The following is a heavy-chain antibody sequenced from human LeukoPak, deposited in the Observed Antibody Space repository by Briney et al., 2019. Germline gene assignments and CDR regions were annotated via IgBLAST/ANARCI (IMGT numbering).Heavy chain of an antibody. D-gene: IGHD2-21*01. CDR3: AKGDDFDY. V-gene: IGHV3-23*01. CDR2: ISGSGGST. J-gene: IGHJ4*02. Sequence: GGSLRLSCAASGFIFSNYAMSWVRQAPGKGLEWVSGISGSGGSTVYADSMQGHFTISRDNSKNIMYLQMNSLRAEDTAVYYCAKGDDFDYWGQGTLVTVSS. CDR1: GFIFSNYA.